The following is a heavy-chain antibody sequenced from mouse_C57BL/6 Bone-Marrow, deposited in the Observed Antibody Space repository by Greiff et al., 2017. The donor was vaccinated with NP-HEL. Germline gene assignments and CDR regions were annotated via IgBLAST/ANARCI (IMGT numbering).Heavy chain of an antibody. CDR3: ASQRDYGSSYKFAY. CDR1: GYTFTSYG. Sequence: QVQLQQSGADLARPGASVTLSCTASGYTFTSYGISWVQQRTGQGLAWLGEIYPRSGNTYYNEKFKGKDTLTADKSSSTAYMELRSLTSEDSAVYFCASQRDYGSSYKFAYWGQGTLVTVSA. D-gene: IGHD1-1*01. CDR2: IYPRSGNT. J-gene: IGHJ3*01. V-gene: IGHV1-81*01.